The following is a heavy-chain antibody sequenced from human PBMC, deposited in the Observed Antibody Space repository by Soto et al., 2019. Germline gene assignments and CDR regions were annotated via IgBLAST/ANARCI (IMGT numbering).Heavy chain of an antibody. Sequence: SETLSLTCTVSGGSISSYYWSWIRQPPGKGLEWIGYIYYSGSTNYNPSLKSRVTISVDTSKNQFSLKLSSVTAADTAVYYCARVVVPAAPFDPWGQGTLVTVS. V-gene: IGHV4-59*01. CDR2: IYYSGST. CDR3: ARVVVPAAPFDP. J-gene: IGHJ5*02. CDR1: GGSISSYY. D-gene: IGHD2-2*01.